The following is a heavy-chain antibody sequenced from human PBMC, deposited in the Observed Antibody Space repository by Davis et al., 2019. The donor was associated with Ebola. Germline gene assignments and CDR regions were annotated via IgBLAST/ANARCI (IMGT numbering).Heavy chain of an antibody. CDR1: GYTFSNYG. CDR3: AREGWTTGVDY. V-gene: IGHV1-2*06. Sequence: ASVKVSCKASGYTFSNYGITWVRQAPGQGLEWMGRINPNSGGTNFEQKFQDRFTMTWDTSVNTAYMELGRLRSDDTAMYYCAREGWTTGVDYWGRGTLVTVSS. D-gene: IGHD1-1*01. CDR2: INPNSGGT. J-gene: IGHJ4*02.